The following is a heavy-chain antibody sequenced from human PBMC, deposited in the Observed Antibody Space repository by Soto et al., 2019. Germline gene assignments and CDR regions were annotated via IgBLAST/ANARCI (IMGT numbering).Heavy chain of an antibody. CDR2: INHSGST. V-gene: IGHV4-39*07. J-gene: IGHJ4*02. CDR1: GGSISSGRSY. CDR3: ARDKITGLFDY. D-gene: IGHD2-8*02. Sequence: SETLSLTCPVSGGSISSGRSYWTWIRQPPGTGLEWIGEINHSGSTNYNPSLKSRVTISVDTSKNQFSLKLTSLTAADTAVYYCARDKITGLFDYWGQGTLVTVSS.